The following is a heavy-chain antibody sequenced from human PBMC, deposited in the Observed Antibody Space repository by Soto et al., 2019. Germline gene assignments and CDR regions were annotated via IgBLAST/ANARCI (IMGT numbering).Heavy chain of an antibody. J-gene: IGHJ3*02. Sequence: PGGSLRLSCSASVFTFSSYAMSWVRQAPGKGLEWVSAISGSGGSTYYADSVKGRFTISRDNSKNTLYLQMNSLRAEDTAVYYCAKGVVVTAWLEHAVESYGQGKMVTVS. D-gene: IGHD2-21*02. CDR1: VFTFSSYA. V-gene: IGHV3-23*01. CDR3: AKGVVVTAWLEHAVES. CDR2: ISGSGGST.